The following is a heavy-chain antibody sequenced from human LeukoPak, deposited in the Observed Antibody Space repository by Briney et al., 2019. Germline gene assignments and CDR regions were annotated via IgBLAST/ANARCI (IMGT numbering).Heavy chain of an antibody. J-gene: IGHJ6*02. CDR2: ITGSGTTI. D-gene: IGHD6-19*01. V-gene: IGHV3-11*01. Sequence: GGSLRLSCAASGFTFSDYYMSWIRQAPGKGLEWVSYITGSGTTISYADSVKGRFTISRDNAKNSLYLQMNSLRAEDTALYYCAKDIGSDWPNYYYYGMDVWGQGTTVTVSS. CDR1: GFTFSDYY. CDR3: AKDIGSDWPNYYYYGMDV.